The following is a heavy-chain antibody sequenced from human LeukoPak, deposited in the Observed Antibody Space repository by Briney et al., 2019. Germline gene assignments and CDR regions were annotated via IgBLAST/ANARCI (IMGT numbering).Heavy chain of an antibody. CDR2: IYHSGST. CDR3: ARGGSSGWNDAFDI. J-gene: IGHJ3*02. CDR1: GYSISSGYY. V-gene: IGHV4-38-2*02. Sequence: SETLSLTCTVSGYSISSGYYWGWIRQPPGKGLEWIGSIYHSGSTYYNPSLKSRVTISVDTSKNQFSLKLSSVTAADTAVYYCARGGSSGWNDAFDIWGQGTMVIVSS. D-gene: IGHD6-19*01.